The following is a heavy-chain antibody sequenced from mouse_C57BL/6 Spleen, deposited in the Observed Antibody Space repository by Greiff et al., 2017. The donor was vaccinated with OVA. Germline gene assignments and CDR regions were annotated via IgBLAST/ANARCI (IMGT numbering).Heavy chain of an antibody. Sequence: EVKVEESGGGLVKPGGSLKLSCAASGFTFSSYAMSWVRQTPEKRLEWVATISDGGSYTYYPDNVKGRFTISRDNAKNNLYLQMSHLKSEDTAMYYCAREGELGRTFAYWGQGTLVTVSA. CDR1: GFTFSSYA. CDR3: AREGELGRTFAY. CDR2: ISDGGSYT. V-gene: IGHV5-4*01. J-gene: IGHJ3*01. D-gene: IGHD4-1*01.